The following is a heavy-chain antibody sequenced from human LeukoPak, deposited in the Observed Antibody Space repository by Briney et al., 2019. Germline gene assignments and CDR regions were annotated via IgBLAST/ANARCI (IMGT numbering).Heavy chain of an antibody. J-gene: IGHJ5*02. CDR1: GFTFSDYY. Sequence: GGSLRLSCAASGFTFSDYYMSWIRQAPGKGLEWVSYISSSGSTTYYADSVKGRFTISRDNAKTSLYLQMNSLRAEDTAVYYCARGGSSLYNWFDPWGQGTLVTVSS. V-gene: IGHV3-11*04. CDR3: ARGGSSLYNWFDP. D-gene: IGHD6-6*01. CDR2: ISSSGSTT.